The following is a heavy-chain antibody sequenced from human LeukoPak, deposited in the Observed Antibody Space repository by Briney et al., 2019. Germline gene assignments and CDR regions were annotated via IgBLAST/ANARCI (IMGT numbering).Heavy chain of an antibody. CDR3: ATNVDTAMVTTLTFDY. Sequence: GGSLRLSCAASGFTFSSYAMSWVRQAPGKGLEWVSAISGSGGSIYYADSVKGRFTISRDNSKNTLYLQMNSLRAEDTAVYYCATNVDTAMVTTLTFDYWGQGTLVTVSS. J-gene: IGHJ4*02. CDR1: GFTFSSYA. V-gene: IGHV3-23*01. CDR2: ISGSGGSI. D-gene: IGHD5-18*01.